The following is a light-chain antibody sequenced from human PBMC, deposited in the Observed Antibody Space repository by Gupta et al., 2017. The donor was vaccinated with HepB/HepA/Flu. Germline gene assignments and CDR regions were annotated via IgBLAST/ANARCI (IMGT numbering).Light chain of an antibody. J-gene: IGKJ1*01. CDR3: QQYNNWPT. CDR1: QSVSSN. Sequence: EIVMTQSPATLSVSPGERATLSCRASQSVSSNLAWYQQKPGQAPRLLIYGASTRATGIPARFSGSGSGTEFTLTSSSLQSEDCAVYYFQQYNNWPTFGQGTXVEIK. CDR2: GAS. V-gene: IGKV3-15*01.